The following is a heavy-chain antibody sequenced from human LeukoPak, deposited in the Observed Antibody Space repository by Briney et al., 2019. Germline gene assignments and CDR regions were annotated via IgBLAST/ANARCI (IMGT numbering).Heavy chain of an antibody. CDR2: ISDDGDNT. CDR3: ASDSSTTVTGAFDT. CDR1: GFTFSNFG. Sequence: PGGSLRLSCAASGFTFSNFGMHWVRQAPGRGLEWVAIISDDGDNTYYADSVKGRFTISRDNSKNTLYLQMNSLRAEDTAVYYCASDSSTTVTGAFDTWGQGTMVTVSS. V-gene: IGHV3-30*03. D-gene: IGHD4-17*01. J-gene: IGHJ3*02.